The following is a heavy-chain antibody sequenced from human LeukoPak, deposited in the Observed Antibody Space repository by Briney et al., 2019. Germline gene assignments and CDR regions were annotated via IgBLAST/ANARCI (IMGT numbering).Heavy chain of an antibody. CDR2: ISYDGSNK. V-gene: IGHV3-30*04. CDR3: ARVAYCGGDCYEDAFDI. J-gene: IGHJ3*02. Sequence: GRSLRLSCAASGFTFSSYAMHWVRQAPGKGLEWVAVISYDGSNKYYADSVKGRFTISRDNSKNTLYLQMNSLRAEDTAVYYCARVAYCGGDCYEDAFDIRGQGTMVTVSS. D-gene: IGHD2-21*02. CDR1: GFTFSSYA.